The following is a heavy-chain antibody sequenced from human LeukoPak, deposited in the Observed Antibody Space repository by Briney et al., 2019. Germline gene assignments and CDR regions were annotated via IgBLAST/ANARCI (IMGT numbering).Heavy chain of an antibody. D-gene: IGHD1-1*01. CDR2: ISGSSSYI. J-gene: IGHJ4*02. V-gene: IGHV3-21*01. CDR1: GFSFSSYT. Sequence: GRSLRLSCAASGFSFSSYTMNWVRRAPGKGLEWVSSISGSSSYIYYADSVKGRFTISRDNAKNSLYLQMNSLRAEDTAVFYCARTSTSTGDPFDYWGQGTLVTASA. CDR3: ARTSTSTGDPFDY.